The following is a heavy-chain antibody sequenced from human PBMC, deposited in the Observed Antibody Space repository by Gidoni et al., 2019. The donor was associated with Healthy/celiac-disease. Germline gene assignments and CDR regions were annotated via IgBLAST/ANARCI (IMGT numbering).Heavy chain of an antibody. CDR3: ARMQWLVLDY. J-gene: IGHJ4*02. V-gene: IGHV4-39*01. D-gene: IGHD6-19*01. CDR1: GGSISSSSYY. CDR2: IYYSGST. Sequence: QLQLQESGPGLVKPSETLSLTCTVSGGSISSSSYYWGWIRQPPGKGLEWIGSIYYSGSTDYNPSLKSRVTISVDTSKNQFSLKLSSVTAADTAVYYCARMQWLVLDYWGQGTLVTVSS.